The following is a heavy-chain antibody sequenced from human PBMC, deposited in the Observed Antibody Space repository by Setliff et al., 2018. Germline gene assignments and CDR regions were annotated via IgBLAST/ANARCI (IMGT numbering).Heavy chain of an antibody. D-gene: IGHD2-15*01. CDR2: ISSSSSYI. J-gene: IGHJ5*02. CDR1: GFTFSSYS. CDR3: ARTCSGSGCYAGRES. V-gene: IGHV3-21*01. Sequence: GGSLRLSCAASGFTFSSYSMNWVRQAPGKGMEWVSSISSSSSYIYYADSVKGRFTISRDNAKDSLYLQMNRLRAEDTAVYYCARTCSGSGCYAGRESWGQGTPVTVSS.